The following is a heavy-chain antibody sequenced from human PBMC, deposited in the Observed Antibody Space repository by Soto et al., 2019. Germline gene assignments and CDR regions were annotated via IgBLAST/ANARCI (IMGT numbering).Heavy chain of an antibody. D-gene: IGHD2-15*01. CDR3: ARNLALYCSGGSCYSNWFDP. Sequence: QVQLVESGGGVVQPGRSLRLSCAASGFTFSSYGMHWVRQAPGKGLEWVAVIWYDGSNKYYADSVKGRFTISRDNSKNTLYLQMNSLRAEDMAVYYCARNLALYCSGGSCYSNWFDPWGQGTLVTVSS. J-gene: IGHJ5*02. V-gene: IGHV3-33*01. CDR2: IWYDGSNK. CDR1: GFTFSSYG.